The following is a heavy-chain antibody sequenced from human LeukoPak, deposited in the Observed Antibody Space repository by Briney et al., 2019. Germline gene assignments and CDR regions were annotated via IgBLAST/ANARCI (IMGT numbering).Heavy chain of an antibody. CDR3: ARCKDGYSSSWYLGWFDP. Sequence: SVKVSCKASGGTFSSYAISWVRQAPGQGLEWMGGIIPIFGTANYAQKFQGRVTITADESTSTAYMELSSLRSEDTAVYYCARCKDGYSSSWYLGWFDPWGQGTLVTVSS. D-gene: IGHD6-13*01. CDR1: GGTFSSYA. CDR2: IIPIFGTA. J-gene: IGHJ5*02. V-gene: IGHV1-69*01.